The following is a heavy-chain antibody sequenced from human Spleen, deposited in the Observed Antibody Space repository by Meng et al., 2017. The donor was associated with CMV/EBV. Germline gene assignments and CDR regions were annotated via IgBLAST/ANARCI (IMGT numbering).Heavy chain of an antibody. CDR3: ARENLDCTNGVCYRSVDY. V-gene: IGHV3-30-3*01. J-gene: IGHJ4*02. Sequence: GESLKISCAASGFTFSSYAMHWVRQAPGKGLEWVAVISYDGSNKYYADSVKGRFTISRDNSKNTLYLQMNSLRAEDTAVYYCARENLDCTNGVCYRSVDYWGQGTLVTVSS. D-gene: IGHD2-8*01. CDR2: ISYDGSNK. CDR1: GFTFSSYA.